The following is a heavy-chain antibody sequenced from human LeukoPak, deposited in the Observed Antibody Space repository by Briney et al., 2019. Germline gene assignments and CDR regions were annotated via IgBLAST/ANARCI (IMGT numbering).Heavy chain of an antibody. J-gene: IGHJ3*02. CDR1: GDSFTFTSHA. CDR2: FIPIYGSA. CDR3: AGFFYDNSGDAFDI. D-gene: IGHD3-22*01. Sequence: SVQVSCKASGDSFTFTSHAITWVRQAPGQGLEWMGGFIPIYGSANYAQKFQGRVTIISDEATRTVYMELSSLRPEDSAVYYCAGFFYDNSGDAFDIWGQGTMVTVSS. V-gene: IGHV1-69*01.